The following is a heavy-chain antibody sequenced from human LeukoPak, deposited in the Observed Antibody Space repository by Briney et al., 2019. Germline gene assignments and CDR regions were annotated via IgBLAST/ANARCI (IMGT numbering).Heavy chain of an antibody. V-gene: IGHV3-74*01. J-gene: IGHJ1*01. CDR2: IKSDGST. D-gene: IGHD3-22*01. CDR3: ARAPSEIGGYYPEYFRH. Sequence: GGSLRLSCAASGFTFSSYWMHWVRQAPGKGLVWVSRIKSDGSTNYADSVKGRFTISRDNAENTVSLQMNSLRAEDTGVYYCARAPSEIGGYYPEYFRHWGQGTLVTVSS. CDR1: GFTFSSYW.